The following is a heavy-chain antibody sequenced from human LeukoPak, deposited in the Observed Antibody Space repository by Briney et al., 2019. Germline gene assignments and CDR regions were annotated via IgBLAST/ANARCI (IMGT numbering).Heavy chain of an antibody. J-gene: IGHJ3*02. V-gene: IGHV1-2*02. Sequence: ASVNVSCKASGYTFTGYYMHWVRQAPGQGLEWMGWINPNSGGTNYAQKFQGRVTMTRDTSISTAYMELSRLRSDDTAVYYCASARYSSSWFYAFDIWGQGTMVTVSS. CDR1: GYTFTGYY. CDR2: INPNSGGT. D-gene: IGHD6-13*01. CDR3: ASARYSSSWFYAFDI.